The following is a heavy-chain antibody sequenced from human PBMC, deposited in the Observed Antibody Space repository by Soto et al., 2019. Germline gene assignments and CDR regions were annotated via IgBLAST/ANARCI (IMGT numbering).Heavy chain of an antibody. CDR2: ISHSEST. CDR3: ASLYCSSTTCYGYH. Sequence: IRQPPGKGLEWIGSISHSESTYYSPSLKRRVTISVDTSKNQFSLKLSSVTAADTAVYYCASLYCSSTTCYGYHWGQGTLVTVSS. V-gene: IGHV4-39*01. D-gene: IGHD2-2*01. J-gene: IGHJ4*02.